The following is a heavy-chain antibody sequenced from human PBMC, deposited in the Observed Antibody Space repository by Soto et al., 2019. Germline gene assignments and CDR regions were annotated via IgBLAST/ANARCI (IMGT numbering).Heavy chain of an antibody. J-gene: IGHJ5*02. D-gene: IGHD6-6*01. CDR2: IYYSGST. CDR3: ARRLEQLVAHKNWFDP. Sequence: PSETMSLTCTVSVGTISSSSYYWGWIRQPPGKGLEWIGSIYYSGSTYYNPSLKSRVTISVDTSKNQFSLKLSSVTAADTAVYYCARRLEQLVAHKNWFDPWGQGTLVTVSS. V-gene: IGHV4-39*01. CDR1: VGTISSSSYY.